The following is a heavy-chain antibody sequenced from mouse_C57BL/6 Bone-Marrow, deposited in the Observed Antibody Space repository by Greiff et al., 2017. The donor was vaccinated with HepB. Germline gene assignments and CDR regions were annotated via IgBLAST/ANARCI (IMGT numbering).Heavy chain of an antibody. J-gene: IGHJ4*01. D-gene: IGHD1-1*02. V-gene: IGHV1-72*01. CDR3: ARRWLDAMDY. CDR2: IDPNSGGT. CDR1: GYTFTSYW. Sequence: VQLQQPGAELVKPGASVKLSCKASGYTFTSYWMHWVKQRPGRGLEWIGRIDPNSGGTKYNEKFKSKATLTVDKPSSTADMQRSSLTSEDSAVYYCARRWLDAMDYWGQGTSVTVSS.